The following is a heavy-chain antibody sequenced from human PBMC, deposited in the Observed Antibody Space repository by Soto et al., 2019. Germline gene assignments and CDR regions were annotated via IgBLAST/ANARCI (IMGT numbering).Heavy chain of an antibody. Sequence: SETLSLTCAVYGGSFSGYYWSWIRQPPGKGLEWIGEINHSGSTNYNPSLKSRVTISVDTSKNQFSLKLSSVTAADTAVYYCAIFEYDKFWGDQSAFDIWGQGTMVTVPS. CDR3: AIFEYDKFWGDQSAFDI. J-gene: IGHJ3*02. V-gene: IGHV4-34*01. CDR2: INHSGST. D-gene: IGHD3-16*01. CDR1: GGSFSGYY.